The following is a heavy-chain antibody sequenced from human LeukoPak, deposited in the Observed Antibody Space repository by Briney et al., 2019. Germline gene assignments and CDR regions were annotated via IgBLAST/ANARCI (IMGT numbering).Heavy chain of an antibody. CDR2: INHSGST. CDR1: GGSFSGYY. CDR3: ARGQDIVVVVAAKSTWFDP. J-gene: IGHJ5*02. Sequence: SETLSLTCAVYGGSFSGYYWSWIRQPPGRGLEWIGEINHSGSTNYNPSLKSQVTISVDTSKTHCSLKLSSVTAADTAVYYCARGQDIVVVVAAKSTWFDPWGQGTLVTVSS. V-gene: IGHV4-34*01. D-gene: IGHD2-15*01.